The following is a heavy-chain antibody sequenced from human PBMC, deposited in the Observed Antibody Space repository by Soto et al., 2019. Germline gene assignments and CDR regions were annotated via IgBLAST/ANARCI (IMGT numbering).Heavy chain of an antibody. CDR1: GGSIRDYF. J-gene: IGHJ6*02. V-gene: IGHV4-59*01. CDR3: ARDRKLELPGNYYYYGMDV. Sequence: SETLSLTCSVSGGSIRDYFWTWIRQSPGRGLEWIGYISSSGTVKYNSSLKSRVTISLDRSRNQFSLKLSSVTAADTAVYSCARDRKLELPGNYYYYGMDVWGQGTTVTVSS. CDR2: ISSSGTV. D-gene: IGHD1-7*01.